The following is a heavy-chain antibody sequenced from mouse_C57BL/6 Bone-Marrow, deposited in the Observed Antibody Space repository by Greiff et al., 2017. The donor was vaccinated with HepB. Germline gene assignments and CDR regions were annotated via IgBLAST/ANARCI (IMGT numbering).Heavy chain of an antibody. Sequence: VQLQQSGAELVRPGTSVKMSCKASGYTFTNYWIGWAKQRPGHGLEWIGDIYPGGGYTNYNEKFKGKATLTADKSSSTAYMQFSSLTSEDSAIYYCARWDYGSSYSAMDYWGQGTSVTVSS. V-gene: IGHV1-63*01. J-gene: IGHJ4*01. CDR3: ARWDYGSSYSAMDY. CDR1: GYTFTNYW. CDR2: IYPGGGYT. D-gene: IGHD2-4*01.